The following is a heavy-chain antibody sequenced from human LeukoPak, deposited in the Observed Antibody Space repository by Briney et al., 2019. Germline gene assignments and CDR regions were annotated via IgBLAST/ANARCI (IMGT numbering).Heavy chain of an antibody. J-gene: IGHJ4*02. CDR2: ISLSGRT. CDR3: SRESGAFSPFGH. V-gene: IGHV4-4*02. D-gene: IGHD1-26*01. CDR1: GGSISSTNW. Sequence: PWGTLSLTCGVSGGSISSTNWWSWVRQPPGQGLEWIGEISLSGRTNYNPSLKSRVTMSLDESKNQVSLNLASVTAADTAVYYCSRESGAFSPFGHWGQGTLVTVTS.